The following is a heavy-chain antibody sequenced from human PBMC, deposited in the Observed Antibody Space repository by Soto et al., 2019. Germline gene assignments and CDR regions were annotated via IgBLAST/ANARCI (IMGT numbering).Heavy chain of an antibody. V-gene: IGHV1-18*01. J-gene: IGHJ4*02. CDR2: ISAYNGNT. CDR1: GYTFTSYG. CDR3: ATVLTYSSGWSDY. D-gene: IGHD6-19*01. Sequence: GTVKVSCAASGYTFTSYGISWVRQAPGQGLEWMGWISAYNGNTNYAQKLQGRDTMTTDTSTSTAYMELRSLRSDDTAVYYCATVLTYSSGWSDYWGQGTLVTVSS.